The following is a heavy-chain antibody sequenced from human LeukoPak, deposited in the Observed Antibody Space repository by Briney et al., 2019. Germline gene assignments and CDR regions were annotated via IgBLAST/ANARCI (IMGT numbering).Heavy chain of an antibody. CDR2: INHSGST. Sequence: SQTLSLTCTVSGGSISSGSYYWSWIRQPAGKGLEWIGEINHSGSTNYNPSLKSRVTISVDTSKNQFSLKLSSVTAADTAVYYCARRGIAAALLWGQGTLVTVSS. CDR3: ARRGIAAALL. D-gene: IGHD6-13*01. CDR1: GGSISSGSYY. J-gene: IGHJ4*02. V-gene: IGHV4-61*09.